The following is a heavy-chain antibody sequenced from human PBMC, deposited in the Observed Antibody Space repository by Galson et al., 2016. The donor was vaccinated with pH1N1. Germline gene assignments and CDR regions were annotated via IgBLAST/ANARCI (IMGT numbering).Heavy chain of an antibody. D-gene: IGHD4-17*01. CDR2: FDWDEGQ. CDR1: GFSLGTSAMS. V-gene: IGHV2-70*12. Sequence: PALVHPPQNLTLTCTFSGFSLGTSAMSVSWIRQPPGKALEWLELFDWDEGQYYSNSLKTSLTSTKDTSKHQMVLTRTNVDPVDTASSYRGHSLYGDYVGWFDPWGQGTLVTVSS. J-gene: IGHJ5*02. CDR3: GHSLYGDYVGWFDP.